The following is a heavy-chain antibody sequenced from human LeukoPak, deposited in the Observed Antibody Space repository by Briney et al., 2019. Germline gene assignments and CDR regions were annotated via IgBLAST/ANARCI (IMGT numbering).Heavy chain of an antibody. V-gene: IGHV1-2*02. J-gene: IGHJ6*03. Sequence: ASVKVSCKASGYTFTGYYMHWVRQAPGQGLEWMGWINPNSGGTNYAQKFQGRVTMTRDTSISTAYMELSRLRSDDTAVYYCARSTIFGYYYYYMDVWGKGTTVTVSS. CDR2: INPNSGGT. D-gene: IGHD3-3*01. CDR3: ARSTIFGYYYYYMDV. CDR1: GYTFTGYY.